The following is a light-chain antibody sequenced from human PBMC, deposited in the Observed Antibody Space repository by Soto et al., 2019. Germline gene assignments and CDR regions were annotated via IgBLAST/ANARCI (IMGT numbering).Light chain of an antibody. Sequence: EIGLTQSPGTLSWSPGEGATLSCWASQSVSMHLAWYQQKPGQAPRLLIYDTSNRATGIPARFSGSGYGTDFNLTISTLETEDFAVYYCQQRSSWPLTFGGGTKVDIK. CDR1: QSVSMH. V-gene: IGKV3-11*01. CDR3: QQRSSWPLT. J-gene: IGKJ4*01. CDR2: DTS.